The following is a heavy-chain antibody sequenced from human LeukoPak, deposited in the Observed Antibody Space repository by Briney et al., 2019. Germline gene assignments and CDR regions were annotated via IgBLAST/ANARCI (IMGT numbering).Heavy chain of an antibody. D-gene: IGHD3-22*01. CDR3: AKDFPDYYDSSLY. CDR2: ISGSGGST. V-gene: IGHV3-23*01. Sequence: PGGSLRLSCAASGFTFSSYAMSWVRQAPGKGREWGSAISGSGGSTYYADSVKGRFTISRDNSKNTLYLQMNSLRAEDTAVYYCAKDFPDYYDSSLYWGQGTLVTVSS. J-gene: IGHJ4*02. CDR1: GFTFSSYA.